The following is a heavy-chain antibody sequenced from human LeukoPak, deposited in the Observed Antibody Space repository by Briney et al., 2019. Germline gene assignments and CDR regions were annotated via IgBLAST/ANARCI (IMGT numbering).Heavy chain of an antibody. D-gene: IGHD2-2*01. CDR2: IGSDNKP. Sequence: GGSLRLSCEASGFTFSAYAMTWVRQAPGKGLEWVSSIGSDNKPHYSESVKGRFAISRDNSKNTLFLQLHNLRVEDTALYYCARDWSRCTSPSCYDGGFDSWGHGTLVTVSS. J-gene: IGHJ4*01. CDR3: ARDWSRCTSPSCYDGGFDS. V-gene: IGHV3-23*01. CDR1: GFTFSAYA.